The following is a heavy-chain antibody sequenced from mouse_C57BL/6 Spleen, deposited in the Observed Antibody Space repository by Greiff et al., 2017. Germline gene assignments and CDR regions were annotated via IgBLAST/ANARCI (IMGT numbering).Heavy chain of an antibody. CDR1: GYTFTSYW. V-gene: IGHV1-55*01. CDR3: ARELYDYGSSRFDY. Sequence: QVQLQQPGAELVKPGASVKMSCKASGYTFTSYWITWVKQRPGQGLEWIGDIYPGSGSTNYNEKFKSKATLTVDTSSSTAYMQLSSLTSEDSAVYYVARELYDYGSSRFDYWRQGTTLTVSS. J-gene: IGHJ2*01. CDR2: IYPGSGST. D-gene: IGHD1-1*01.